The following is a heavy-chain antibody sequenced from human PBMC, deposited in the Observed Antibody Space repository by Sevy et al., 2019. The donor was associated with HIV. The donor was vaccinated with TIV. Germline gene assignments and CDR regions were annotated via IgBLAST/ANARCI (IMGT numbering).Heavy chain of an antibody. J-gene: IGHJ3*02. V-gene: IGHV3-23*01. CDR1: GFTFSSYA. D-gene: IGHD3-10*01. CDR3: AKDLAYGSGTGAFDI. Sequence: GGSLRLSCAASGFTFSSYAMSWVRQAPGKGLEWVSAISGSGGSTYYADSVKGRFTISRDNSKNTLYLQMNSLRAEDTAAYYCAKDLAYGSGTGAFDIWGQGTMVTVSS. CDR2: ISGSGGST.